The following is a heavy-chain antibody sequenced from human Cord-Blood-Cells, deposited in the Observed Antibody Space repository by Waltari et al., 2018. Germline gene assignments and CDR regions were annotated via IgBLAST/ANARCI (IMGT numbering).Heavy chain of an antibody. CDR3: ARDAQDAFDI. CDR1: GGSISRGSYY. V-gene: IGHV4-61*09. J-gene: IGHJ3*02. CDR2: IYTSGST. Sequence: QVQLQESGPGLVKPSQTLSLTCTVSGGSISRGSYYWRWIRQPAGKGLEWIGYIYTSGSTNYNPSLKSRVTISVDTSKNQFSLKLSSVTAADTAVYYCARDAQDAFDIWGQGTMVTVSS.